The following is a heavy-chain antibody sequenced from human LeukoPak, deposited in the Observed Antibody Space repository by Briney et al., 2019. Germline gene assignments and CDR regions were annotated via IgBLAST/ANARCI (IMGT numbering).Heavy chain of an antibody. CDR2: INPNSGGT. J-gene: IGHJ4*02. CDR3: ASSGGLGWGADFDY. V-gene: IGHV1-2*02. CDR1: GYTFTGYY. D-gene: IGHD7-27*01. Sequence: ASVKVSCKASGYTFTGYYMHWVRQAPGQGLEWMGWINPNSGGTNYAQKFQGRVTMTRDTSISTAYMELGRLRSDDTAVYYCASSGGLGWGADFDYWGQGTLVTVSS.